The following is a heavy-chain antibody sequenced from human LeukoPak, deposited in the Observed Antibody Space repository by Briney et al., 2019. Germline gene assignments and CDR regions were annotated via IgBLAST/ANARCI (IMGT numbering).Heavy chain of an antibody. Sequence: GGSLRLSCAASGFTFSSYAMHWVRQAPGKGLEWVAVISYDGSNKYYADSVKGRFTISRDNSKNTLYLQMNSLRAEDTAVYYCAKDNMITFGGVIVTLNWFDPWGQGTLVTVSS. D-gene: IGHD3-16*02. V-gene: IGHV3-30*04. CDR3: AKDNMITFGGVIVTLNWFDP. CDR1: GFTFSSYA. J-gene: IGHJ5*02. CDR2: ISYDGSNK.